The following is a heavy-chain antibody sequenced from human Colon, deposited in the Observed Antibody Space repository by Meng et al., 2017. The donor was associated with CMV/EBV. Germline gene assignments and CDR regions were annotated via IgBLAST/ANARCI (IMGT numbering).Heavy chain of an antibody. D-gene: IGHD2/OR15-2a*01. V-gene: IGHV4-61*08. Sequence: QVQLQDPGPGLVKPSENLSLTCIVSGVSVTSCAYHWSWIRQSPGKGLEWIGYIYDTGITIYNPSLKSRVTIFLETSKNQFSLNLNSMTTADTAVYYCAKSRSSTPGIVDDWGQGTLVTVSS. CDR2: IYDTGIT. CDR3: AKSRSSTPGIVDD. J-gene: IGHJ4*02. CDR1: GVSVTSCAYH.